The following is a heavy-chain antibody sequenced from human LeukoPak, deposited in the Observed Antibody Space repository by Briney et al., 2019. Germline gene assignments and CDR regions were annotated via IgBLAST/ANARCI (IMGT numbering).Heavy chain of an antibody. CDR2: IIPIFGTA. J-gene: IGHJ4*02. CDR3: ASAHTTTVAAFDS. CDR1: GGTFSSYA. Sequence: SVKVSCKTSGGTFSSYAISWVRQAPAPGLEWLGGIIPIFGTANYALKFQDRVTITANKSTSTAYMYLSSLRSDDAAVYYCASAHTTTVAAFDSWGQGTLVTVSS. D-gene: IGHD6-19*01. V-gene: IGHV1-69*06.